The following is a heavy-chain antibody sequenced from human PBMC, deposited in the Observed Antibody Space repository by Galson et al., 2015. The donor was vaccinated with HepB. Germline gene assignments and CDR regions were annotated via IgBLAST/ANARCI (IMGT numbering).Heavy chain of an antibody. V-gene: IGHV4-4*02. Sequence: LSLTCAVSGGSISSSNWWSWVRQPPGKGLEWIGEIYHSGSTNYNPSLKSRVTISVDKSKNQFSLKLSSVTAADTAVYYCARNVIVVVPAAMPDAFDIWGQGTMVTVSS. D-gene: IGHD2-2*01. CDR2: IYHSGST. J-gene: IGHJ3*02. CDR3: ARNVIVVVPAAMPDAFDI. CDR1: GGSISSSNW.